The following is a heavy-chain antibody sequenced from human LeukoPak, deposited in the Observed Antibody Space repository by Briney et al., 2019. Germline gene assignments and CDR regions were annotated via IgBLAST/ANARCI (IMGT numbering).Heavy chain of an antibody. Sequence: GGSLRLSCAASGFTFNNAWMSWVRQAPGKGLEWVGRIKSKTDGGTTDYAAPVKGRFNISRDDSKNTLYLQMNSLKTEDTAVYYCTTDNGSGWSLYFDYWGQGTLVTVSS. J-gene: IGHJ4*02. CDR2: IKSKTDGGTT. CDR3: TTDNGSGWSLYFDY. CDR1: GFTFNNAW. D-gene: IGHD6-19*01. V-gene: IGHV3-15*01.